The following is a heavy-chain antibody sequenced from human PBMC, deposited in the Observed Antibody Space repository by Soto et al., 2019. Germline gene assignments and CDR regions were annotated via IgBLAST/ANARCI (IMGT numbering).Heavy chain of an antibody. CDR2: INSDGSHT. CDR3: ARDRLLSFDY. D-gene: IGHD4-17*01. CDR1: GFTFFAYW. J-gene: IGHJ4*02. Sequence: PGGSLRLSCAASGFTFFAYWIHWVRQVPGKGLVWVSRINSDGSHTSYADSVKGRFTISRDNAKNTLYLQMNSLRAEDTAVYYCARDRLLSFDYWGQGTLVTVSS. V-gene: IGHV3-74*01.